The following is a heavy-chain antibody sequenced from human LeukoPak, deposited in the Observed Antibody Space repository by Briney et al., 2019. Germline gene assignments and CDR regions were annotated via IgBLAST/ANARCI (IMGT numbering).Heavy chain of an antibody. CDR3: ASWAAAGTKEVY. CDR2: INWNGGST. D-gene: IGHD6-13*01. Sequence: GGSLRLSCAASGFTFDDYGMGWVRQAPGKGLEWVSGINWNGGSTGYADSVKGRFTISRDNAKNSLYLQMNSLRAEDTALYYCASWAAAGTKEVYWGQGTLVTVSS. J-gene: IGHJ4*02. V-gene: IGHV3-20*04. CDR1: GFTFDDYG.